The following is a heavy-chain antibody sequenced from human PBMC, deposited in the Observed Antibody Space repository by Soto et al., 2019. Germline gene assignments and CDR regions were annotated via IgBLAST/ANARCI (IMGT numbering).Heavy chain of an antibody. CDR2: ISWNSGSI. CDR1: GFTFDDYA. J-gene: IGHJ6*02. CDR3: AKALPAAAYYYYGMDV. D-gene: IGHD2-2*01. V-gene: IGHV3-9*01. Sequence: EVQLVESGGGLVQPGRSLRLSCAASGFTFDDYAMHWVRQAPGKGLEWVSGISWNSGSIGYADSVKGRFTISRDNAKNSLYLQMNSLRAEDTALYYCAKALPAAAYYYYGMDVWGQGTTVTVSS.